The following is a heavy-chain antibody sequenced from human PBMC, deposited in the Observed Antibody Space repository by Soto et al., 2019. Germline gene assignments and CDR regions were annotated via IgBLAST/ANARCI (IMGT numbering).Heavy chain of an antibody. D-gene: IGHD3-10*01. J-gene: IGHJ5*02. V-gene: IGHV4-39*02. CDR3: ARRLARGVIGWFDP. CDR1: GASITSGTYY. CDR2: LCFTGRT. Sequence: PSETLSLTCTVSGASITSGTYYWGWIRQPPGKGLEWIGSLCFTGRTYYSPSLKSRVTISVDTSRTHFSLNLTSVTAADTAVYYCARRLARGVIGWFDPWGQGTLVTVSS.